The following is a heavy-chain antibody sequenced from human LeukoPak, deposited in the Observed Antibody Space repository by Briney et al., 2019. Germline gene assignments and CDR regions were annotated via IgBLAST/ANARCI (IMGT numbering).Heavy chain of an antibody. J-gene: IGHJ5*02. CDR3: ARANCSSTSCRGENWFDP. CDR1: GGSFSGYY. CDR2: INHSGST. V-gene: IGHV4-34*01. D-gene: IGHD2-2*01. Sequence: SETLSLTCAVYGGSFSGYYWSWIRQPPGKGLEWIGEINHSGSTNYNPSLKSRVTISVDTSKNQFSLKLSSVTAADTAVYYCARANCSSTSCRGENWFDPWGQGTLVTVPS.